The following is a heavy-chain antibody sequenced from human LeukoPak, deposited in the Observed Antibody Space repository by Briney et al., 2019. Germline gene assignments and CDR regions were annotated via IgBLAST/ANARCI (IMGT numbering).Heavy chain of an antibody. Sequence: ASVKVSCKASGYTFTSYAMHWVRHAPGQRLEWMGWINAGNGNTKYSQKFQGRVTITRDTSASTAYMELSSLRSEDTAVYYCARVQLWFGEIDYWGQGTLVTVSS. D-gene: IGHD3-10*01. CDR2: INAGNGNT. CDR1: GYTFTSYA. J-gene: IGHJ4*02. V-gene: IGHV1-3*01. CDR3: ARVQLWFGEIDY.